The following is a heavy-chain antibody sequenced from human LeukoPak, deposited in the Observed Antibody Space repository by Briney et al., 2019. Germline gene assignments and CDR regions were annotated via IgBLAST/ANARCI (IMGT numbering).Heavy chain of an antibody. CDR1: DGSISSYY. Sequence: SETLSLTCSISDGSISSYYWNWIRQSPGKGLEWIGHIHYSGSTHYNPSLQSRVSISVDTSKRHFSLNLRSVTAADTAVYYCARWGHFETSGYFVVGYWGQGALVTVPS. CDR2: IHYSGST. CDR3: ARWGHFETSGYFVVGY. J-gene: IGHJ4*02. D-gene: IGHD5-12*01. V-gene: IGHV4-59*01.